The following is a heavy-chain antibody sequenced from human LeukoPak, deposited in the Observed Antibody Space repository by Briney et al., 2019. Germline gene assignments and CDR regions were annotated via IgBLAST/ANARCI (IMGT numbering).Heavy chain of an antibody. Sequence: SDTLSLTCTVSGGSISSYYWSWIRQPPGKGLEWIGYIYYSGSTNYNPSLKSRVTISVDTSKNQFSLKLSSVTAADTAVYYCARARIAAAGTFDYWGQGTLVTVSS. CDR1: GGSISSYY. CDR3: ARARIAAAGTFDY. V-gene: IGHV4-59*01. D-gene: IGHD6-13*01. J-gene: IGHJ4*02. CDR2: IYYSGST.